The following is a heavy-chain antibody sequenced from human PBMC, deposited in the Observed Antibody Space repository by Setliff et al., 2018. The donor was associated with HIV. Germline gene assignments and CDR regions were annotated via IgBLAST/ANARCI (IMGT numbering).Heavy chain of an antibody. CDR3: AREIWGQVAHVPYGMDV. V-gene: IGHV4-4*07. CDR1: GGSISSYY. D-gene: IGHD5-12*01. Sequence: PSETLSLTCTASGGSISSYYWSWIRQPAGKGLEWIGRFYTSGSTNYNPSLKSRVTMSVDTSKNQFSLKVRYVTAADTAIYYCAREIWGQVAHVPYGMDVWGQGTTVTVSS. CDR2: FYTSGST. J-gene: IGHJ6*02.